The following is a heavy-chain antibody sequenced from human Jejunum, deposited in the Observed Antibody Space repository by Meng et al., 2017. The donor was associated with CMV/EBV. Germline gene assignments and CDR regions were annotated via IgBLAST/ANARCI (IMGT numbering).Heavy chain of an antibody. J-gene: IGHJ4*02. Sequence: SGGSGSSGGYYWSWIRQPPGKGLQWIGHIYNSGSTYYNPSLKSRLTISLDTSKSQFSLNLRSVTAADTAVYYCARGSVIASALSFDHWGQGTLVTVSS. D-gene: IGHD6-13*01. CDR3: ARGSVIASALSFDH. V-gene: IGHV4-30-4*01. CDR2: IYNSGST. CDR1: GGSGSSGGYY.